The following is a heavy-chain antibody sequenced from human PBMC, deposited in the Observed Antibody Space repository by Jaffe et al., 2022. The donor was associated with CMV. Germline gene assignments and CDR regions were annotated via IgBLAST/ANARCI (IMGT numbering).Heavy chain of an antibody. V-gene: IGHV3-23*01. CDR2: IIPGGDGT. J-gene: IGHJ4*02. D-gene: IGHD1-26*01. CDR3: ARDARYHYYDY. CDR1: GFTFSNYL. Sequence: EVQLLESGGGLVQPGGSLRLSCSATGFTFSNYLMIWVRQAPGKGLEWVSGIIPGGDGTFYADSVKGRFTISRDNSNNTLYLQMNSLRAEDTAVYYCARDARYHYYDYWGRGTLVTVSS.